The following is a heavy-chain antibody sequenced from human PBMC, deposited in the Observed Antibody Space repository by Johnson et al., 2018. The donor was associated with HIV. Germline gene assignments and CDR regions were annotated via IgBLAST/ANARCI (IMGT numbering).Heavy chain of an antibody. V-gene: IGHV3-7*03. CDR3: VRGEEGAFDI. J-gene: IGHJ3*02. Sequence: VQLVESGGGLVQPGGSLRLSCAASGFTFSSYWMTWVRQAPGRGLEWVANINQGGSEKYYVDSVKGRFTISRDNAKNSLYLQMTSLTAEDTAGFSCVRGEEGAFDIWGQGTMVTVSS. CDR1: GFTFSSYW. CDR2: INQGGSEK.